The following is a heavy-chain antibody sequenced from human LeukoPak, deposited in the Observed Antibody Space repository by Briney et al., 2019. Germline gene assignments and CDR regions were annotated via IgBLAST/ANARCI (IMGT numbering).Heavy chain of an antibody. CDR3: ARPRGVVAAADSDAFDI. J-gene: IGHJ3*02. CDR1: GGSISSYY. CDR2: IYYSGST. V-gene: IGHV4-59*12. Sequence: PSETLSLTCTVSGGSISSYYWSWIRQPPGKGLEWIGYIYYSGSTNYNPSLKSRVTISVDTSKNQFSLKLSSVTAADTAVYYCARPRGVVAAADSDAFDIWGQGTMVTVSS. D-gene: IGHD6-13*01.